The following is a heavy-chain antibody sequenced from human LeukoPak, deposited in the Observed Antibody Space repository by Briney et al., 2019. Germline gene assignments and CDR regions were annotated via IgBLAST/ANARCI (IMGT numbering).Heavy chain of an antibody. CDR3: ARDGGYCSSTSCYFDY. Sequence: SETLSLTCTVSGGSISSGGYYWSWIRQHPGKGLEWIGYIYYSGSTYYNPSLKSRVTISVDTSKNQYSLKLSSVTAADTAVYYCARDGGYCSSTSCYFDYWGQGTLVTVSS. J-gene: IGHJ4*02. CDR2: IYYSGST. V-gene: IGHV4-31*03. D-gene: IGHD2-2*01. CDR1: GGSISSGGYY.